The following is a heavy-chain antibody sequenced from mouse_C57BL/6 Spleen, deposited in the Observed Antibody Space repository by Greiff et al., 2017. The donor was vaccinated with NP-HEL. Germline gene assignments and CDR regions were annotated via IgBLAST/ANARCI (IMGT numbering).Heavy chain of an antibody. V-gene: IGHV5-4*03. D-gene: IGHD2-1*01. CDR2: ISDGGSYT. Sequence: DVKLVESGGGLVKPGGSLKLSCAASGFTFSSYAMSWVRQTPEKRLEWVATISDGGSYTYYPDNVKGRFTISRDTAKNNLYLQMSHLKSEDTAMYYCARGTYYGNYDFDYWGQGTTLTVSS. CDR1: GFTFSSYA. J-gene: IGHJ2*01. CDR3: ARGTYYGNYDFDY.